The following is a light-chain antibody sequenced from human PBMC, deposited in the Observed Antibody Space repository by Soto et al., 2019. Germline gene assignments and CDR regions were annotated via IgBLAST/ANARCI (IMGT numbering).Light chain of an antibody. CDR3: HQYGTAPLT. CDR2: GAS. J-gene: IGKJ3*01. V-gene: IGKV3-20*01. CDR1: QSVASNS. Sequence: ETVLTQSPGTLSLSPGETATLSCRASQSVASNSLAWYQQKPGQAPRLLVYGASGRATDIPDRFSGRGSGTDFTLTINRLEPEDFSVYYCHQYGTAPLTFGPGTKVDIK.